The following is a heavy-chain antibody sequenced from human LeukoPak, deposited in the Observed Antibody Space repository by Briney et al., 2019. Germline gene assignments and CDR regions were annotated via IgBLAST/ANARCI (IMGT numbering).Heavy chain of an antibody. CDR3: ARKTDHQTGGDY. D-gene: IGHD1-1*01. V-gene: IGHV3-66*01. Sequence: GGSLRLSCAASGFSVSRNYMTWVRQAPGEGLEWVSLIYSGGSTSYADSVRGRFTISRDNSKNTLYLQMNSLRAEDTAVYYCARKTDHQTGGDYWGQGTLVTVSS. CDR1: GFSVSRNY. J-gene: IGHJ4*02. CDR2: IYSGGST.